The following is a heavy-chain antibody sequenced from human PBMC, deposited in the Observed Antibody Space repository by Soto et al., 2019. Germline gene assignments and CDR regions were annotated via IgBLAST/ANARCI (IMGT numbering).Heavy chain of an antibody. Sequence: HPGGSLRLSCAASGFTFSSYAMSWVRQAPGKGLEWVSGLSGSGGTTYYADSVKGRFTISRDNSKNTLYLQMNSLRAEDTAVYYCAKDLAAGGTISQYFDYWGQGTLVTVSS. D-gene: IGHD6-13*01. CDR2: LSGSGGTT. V-gene: IGHV3-23*01. CDR3: AKDLAAGGTISQYFDY. J-gene: IGHJ4*02. CDR1: GFTFSSYA.